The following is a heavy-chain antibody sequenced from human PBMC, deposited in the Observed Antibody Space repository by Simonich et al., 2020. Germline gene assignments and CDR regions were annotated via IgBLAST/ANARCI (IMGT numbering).Heavy chain of an antibody. D-gene: IGHD6-6*01. CDR3: ASPGGTAARDAFDI. J-gene: IGHJ3*02. CDR1: GGSFSGNH. Sequence: QVQLQQWGAGLWKPSETLSLTCAVYGGSFSGNHWSWIRQPPGKGLGWIGEINHRGSTNYNPSLKSRVTISVNTSKNQFSLKLSSVTAADTAVYYCASPGGTAARDAFDIWGQGTMVTVSS. V-gene: IGHV4-34*01. CDR2: INHRGST.